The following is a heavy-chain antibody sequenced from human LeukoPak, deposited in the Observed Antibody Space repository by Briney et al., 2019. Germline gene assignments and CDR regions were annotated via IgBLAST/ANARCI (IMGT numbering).Heavy chain of an antibody. CDR2: IYPGDSHT. V-gene: IGHV5-51*01. Sequence: GESLKISCKGAGYTFTNYWIGWVRQMPGKGLEWMGVIYPGDSHTRYSPSFQGQGTIPADKSISTAFLQWNSLKASDTGIYYCTRSPDIDILTGYSRYYFDYWGQGTLVTVSS. J-gene: IGHJ4*02. CDR3: TRSPDIDILTGYSRYYFDY. CDR1: GYTFTNYW. D-gene: IGHD3-9*01.